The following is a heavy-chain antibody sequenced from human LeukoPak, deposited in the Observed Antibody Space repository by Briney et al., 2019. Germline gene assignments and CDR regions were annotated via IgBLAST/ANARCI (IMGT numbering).Heavy chain of an antibody. CDR2: IYYSGST. Sequence: SETLSLTCTVSGGSISSSSYYWGWIRQPPGKGLGWIGSIYYSGSTYYNPSLKSRVTISVDTSKNQFSLKLSSVTAADTAVYYCASPYGSGSYLGYWGQGTLVTVSS. CDR3: ASPYGSGSYLGY. J-gene: IGHJ4*02. V-gene: IGHV4-39*01. D-gene: IGHD3-10*01. CDR1: GGSISSSSYY.